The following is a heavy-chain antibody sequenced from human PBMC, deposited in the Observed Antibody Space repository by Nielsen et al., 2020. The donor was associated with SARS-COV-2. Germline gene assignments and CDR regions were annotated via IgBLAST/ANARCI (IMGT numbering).Heavy chain of an antibody. J-gene: IGHJ4*02. CDR1: GFTFSSYA. CDR2: ISYDGSNK. V-gene: IGHV3-30-3*01. D-gene: IGHD4-17*01. CDR3: ARDRIYDDYGESPFG. Sequence: GESLKISCAASGFTFSSYAMHWVRQAPGKGLEWVAVISYDGSNKYYADSVKGRFTISRDNAKNSLYLQMNSLRAEDTAVYYCARDRIYDDYGESPFGWGQGTLVTVSS.